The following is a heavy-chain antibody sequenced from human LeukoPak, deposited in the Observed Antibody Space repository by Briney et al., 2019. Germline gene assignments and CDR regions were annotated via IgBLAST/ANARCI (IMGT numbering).Heavy chain of an antibody. CDR1: GYSFTSYW. J-gene: IGHJ6*03. CDR2: IYPGDSDT. D-gene: IGHD1-7*01. CDR3: ARRGRDWNYAPNYYYYMDV. Sequence: GESLKISCKGSGYSFTSYWIGWVRQMPGKGLEWMGIIYPGDSDTRYSPSSQGQVTISADKSISTAYLQWSSLKASDTAMYYCARRGRDWNYAPNYYYYMDVWGKGTTVTVSS. V-gene: IGHV5-51*01.